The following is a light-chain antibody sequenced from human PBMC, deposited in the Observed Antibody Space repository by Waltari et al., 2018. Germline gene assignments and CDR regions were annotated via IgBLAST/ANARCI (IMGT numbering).Light chain of an antibody. CDR3: CSFSGRPWV. Sequence: QSALTQPASVSGSPGQSITISCTGTSTDIGSYKLVSWYQHHSGEAPKLIIYEDTQRPSGVSKRCSGSKSGSTASLTISGLEAEDEADYYCCSFSGRPWVFGGGTRLTVL. V-gene: IGLV2-23*01. CDR1: STDIGSYKL. CDR2: EDT. J-gene: IGLJ3*02.